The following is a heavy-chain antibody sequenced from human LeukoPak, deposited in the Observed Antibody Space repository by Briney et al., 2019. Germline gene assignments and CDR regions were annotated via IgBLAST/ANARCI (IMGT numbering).Heavy chain of an antibody. V-gene: IGHV3-21*01. Sequence: PGGSLRLSCAASGFTFSSYGMNWVRQAPGKGLEWVSSISSSSSYIYYADSVKGRFTISRDNAKNSLYLQMNSLRAEDTAVYYCASTRGMDVYYYGSGSYSTDAFDIWGQGTMVTVSS. D-gene: IGHD3-10*01. CDR3: ASTRGMDVYYYGSGSYSTDAFDI. J-gene: IGHJ3*02. CDR2: ISSSSSYI. CDR1: GFTFSSYG.